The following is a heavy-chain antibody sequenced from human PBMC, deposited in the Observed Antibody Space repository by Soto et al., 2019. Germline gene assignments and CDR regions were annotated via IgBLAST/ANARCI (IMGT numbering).Heavy chain of an antibody. J-gene: IGHJ5*02. CDR1: GFIFSSYA. V-gene: IGHV3-30-3*01. CDR3: ARDRGNGDNLWDWFDP. CDR2: ISYDGSTK. Sequence: QVQLVESGGGVVHPGRSLRLSCAASGFIFSSYAIHWVRQAPGKGLEWVAAISYDGSTKYYADSVKGRFTISRDNSNNTLYLQMNSLRVEDSAIYYCARDRGNGDNLWDWFDPWGQGTLVTVSS. D-gene: IGHD2-21*01.